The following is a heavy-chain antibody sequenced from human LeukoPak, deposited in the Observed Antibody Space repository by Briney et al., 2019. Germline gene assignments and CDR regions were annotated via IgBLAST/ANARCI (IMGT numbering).Heavy chain of an antibody. D-gene: IGHD2-15*01. CDR2: IYHSGST. CDR3: ARGQGIAWFDP. CDR1: GGSISSGGYS. J-gene: IGHJ5*02. V-gene: IGHV4-30-2*01. Sequence: PSQTLSLTCAVSGGSISSGGYSWSWIREPPGKGLEWIGYIYHSGSTYYSPSLKSRVTISVDRSKNQFSLKLSSVTAADTAVYYCARGQGIAWFDPWGQGTLVTVSS.